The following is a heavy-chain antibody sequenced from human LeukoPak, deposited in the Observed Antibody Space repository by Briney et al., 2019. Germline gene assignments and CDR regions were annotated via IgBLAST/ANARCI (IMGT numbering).Heavy chain of an antibody. Sequence: GGTLRLSCAASGFTFSSYSMKWVRQAPGGGLEWGSSISSSSSYIYYADSVKGRFTISRDNAKNSLYLQMSSLRAEDTAVYYCAKIRAGYIPDAFDVWGQGTMVTVSS. CDR3: AKIRAGYIPDAFDV. CDR1: GFTFSSYS. J-gene: IGHJ3*01. V-gene: IGHV3-21*06. CDR2: ISSSSSYI. D-gene: IGHD5-24*01.